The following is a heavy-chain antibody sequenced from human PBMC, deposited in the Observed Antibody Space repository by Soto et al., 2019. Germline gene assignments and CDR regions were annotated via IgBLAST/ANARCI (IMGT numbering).Heavy chain of an antibody. Sequence: GGSPRLSCAASGFTFSDYYMSWIRQAPGKGLEWVSYISSSGSTIYYADSVKGRFTISRDNAKNSLYLQMNSLRAEDTAVYYCARDRYSTAWIDGYWGQGTLVTVSS. CDR1: GFTFSDYY. J-gene: IGHJ4*02. V-gene: IGHV3-11*01. CDR3: ARDRYSTAWIDGY. CDR2: ISSSGSTI. D-gene: IGHD6-19*01.